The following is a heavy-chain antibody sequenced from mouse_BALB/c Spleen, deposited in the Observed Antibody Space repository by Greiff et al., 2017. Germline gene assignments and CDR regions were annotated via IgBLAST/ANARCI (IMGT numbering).Heavy chain of an antibody. CDR2: ISSGGSYT. J-gene: IGHJ2*01. CDR1: GFTFSSYA. Sequence: EVQVVESGGGLVKPGGSLKLSCAASGFTFSSYAMSWVRQTPEKRLEWVATISSGGSYTYYPDSVKGRFTISRDNAKNTLYLQMSSLRSEDTAMYYCARQEITTVVFDYWGQGTTLTVSS. D-gene: IGHD1-1*01. V-gene: IGHV5-9-3*01. CDR3: ARQEITTVVFDY.